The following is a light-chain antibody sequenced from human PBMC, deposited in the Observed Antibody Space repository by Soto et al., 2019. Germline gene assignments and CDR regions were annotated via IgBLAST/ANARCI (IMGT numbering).Light chain of an antibody. CDR1: ERVSSGY. CDR2: GAS. J-gene: IGKJ5*01. CDR3: QQYGSSPPSST. V-gene: IGKV3-20*01. Sequence: EIVLTQSPGTLSLSPGERATLSCRASERVSSGYLAWYQQKPGQAPRLLIYGASNRATDIPDRFGGRGSGTDFTLTISRLEPEDFAVYYCQQYGSSPPSSTFGQGTRLEIK.